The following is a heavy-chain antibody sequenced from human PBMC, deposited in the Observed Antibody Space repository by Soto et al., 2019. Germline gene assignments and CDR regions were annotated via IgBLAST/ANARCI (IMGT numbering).Heavy chain of an antibody. D-gene: IGHD2-15*01. CDR1: GYASTNYG. CDR3: ARDHIVVVVAADHDAFDI. J-gene: IGHJ3*02. CDR2: INAGSGNT. V-gene: IGHV1-3*01. Sequence: ASVKVSCKASGYASTNYGMHWVRQAPGQRLEWMGWINAGSGNTKYSQKLQGRITITRDASTSTAYMELRSLRSDDTAVYYCARDHIVVVVAADHDAFDIWGQGTMVTVSS.